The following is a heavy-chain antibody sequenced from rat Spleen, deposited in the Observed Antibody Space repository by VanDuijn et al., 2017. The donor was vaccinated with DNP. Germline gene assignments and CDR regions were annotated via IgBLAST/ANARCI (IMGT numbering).Heavy chain of an antibody. V-gene: IGHV4-2*01. D-gene: IGHD1-12*02. Sequence: EVQLVESGGGLVQPGRTLKLSCAASGFNFNDYWMGWVRQAPGKGLEWIGKINKDSSTIKYTPSLKDKFTISRDNAQNTLYLQMSKLGSEDTATYYCARVGDYHDGGDGDVLDAWGQGTSVTVSS. CDR3: ARVGDYHDGGDGDVLDA. CDR2: INKDSSTI. J-gene: IGHJ4*01. CDR1: GFNFNDYW.